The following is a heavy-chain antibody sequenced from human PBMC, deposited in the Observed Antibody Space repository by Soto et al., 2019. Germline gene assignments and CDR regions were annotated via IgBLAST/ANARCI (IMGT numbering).Heavy chain of an antibody. CDR2: ISAHDGNT. J-gene: IGHJ4*02. CDR1: GYTFPSYR. D-gene: IGHD6-19*01. V-gene: IGHV1-18*01. CDR3: ARVGGNGWFADY. Sequence: QVQLVQSRAEVKKPGASVKVSCKASGYTFPSYRVSWVRQAPGQGLEWVGWISAHDGNTNYAPKVQGRVTMTTETSTNIGYMELRSLRSDDTAVYYCARVGGNGWFADYWGQGTLVTVSS.